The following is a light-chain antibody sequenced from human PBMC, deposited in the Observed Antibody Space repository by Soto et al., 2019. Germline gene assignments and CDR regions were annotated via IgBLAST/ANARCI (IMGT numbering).Light chain of an antibody. J-gene: IGKJ1*01. CDR2: GAS. Sequence: DIVLTQSPGTLSLSPGERATLSCRASQNVDTNYLAWYQQKPGQAPRIIIFGASGRATGIPDRFSGSGSVTDFTLTISRLEPEDFAVYYWQQYGSLSWTFGQGTKVEIK. CDR1: QNVDTNY. CDR3: QQYGSLSWT. V-gene: IGKV3-20*01.